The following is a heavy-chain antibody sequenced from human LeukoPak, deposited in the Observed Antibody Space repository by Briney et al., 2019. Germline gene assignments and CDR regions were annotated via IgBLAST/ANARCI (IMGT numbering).Heavy chain of an antibody. V-gene: IGHV3-30*18. CDR2: ISYDGSNR. D-gene: IGHD1-1*01. J-gene: IGHJ6*02. Sequence: GGSLRLSCAASGFTFSSYGMHWVRQAPGKGLEWVAVISYDGSNRYYADSVKGRFTISRVNSKNTLYLQVNSLRAEDTAVYYCAKDGRNYYYYGMDVWGQGTTVTVSS. CDR1: GFTFSSYG. CDR3: AKDGRNYYYYGMDV.